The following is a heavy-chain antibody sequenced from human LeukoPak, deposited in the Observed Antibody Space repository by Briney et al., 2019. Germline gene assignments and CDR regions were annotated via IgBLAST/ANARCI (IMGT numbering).Heavy chain of an antibody. CDR3: ARDREKYYYVSNWFDP. V-gene: IGHV3-33*01. Sequence: SGRSLRLSCAASGFTFSSYGMHWVRQAPGKGLEWVAVIWYDGSNKYYADSVKGRFTISRDNSKNTLYLQMNSLRAEDTAVYYCARDREKYYYVSNWFDPWGQGTLVTVSS. D-gene: IGHD3-10*02. J-gene: IGHJ5*02. CDR2: IWYDGSNK. CDR1: GFTFSSYG.